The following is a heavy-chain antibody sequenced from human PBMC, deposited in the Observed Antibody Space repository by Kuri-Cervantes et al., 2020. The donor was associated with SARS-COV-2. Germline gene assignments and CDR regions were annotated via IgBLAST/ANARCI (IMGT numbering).Heavy chain of an antibody. D-gene: IGHD3-22*01. CDR2: IIPIFGTT. J-gene: IGHJ4*02. CDR1: GGTFRSYA. V-gene: IGHV1-69*13. CDR3: ASYYYDSSDYRDRDY. Sequence: SVKVSCKASGGTFRSYAISWVRQTPGQGLEWMGGIIPIFGTTNYTQKFQDRVTITADESTSIVYMELSSLRSEDTAIYCCASYYYDSSDYRDRDYWGQGTLVTVSS.